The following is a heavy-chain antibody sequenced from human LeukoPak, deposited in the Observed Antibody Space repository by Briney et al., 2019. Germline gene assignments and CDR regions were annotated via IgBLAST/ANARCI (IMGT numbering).Heavy chain of an antibody. D-gene: IGHD6-19*01. V-gene: IGHV3-48*04. CDR1: GSTFSSYS. CDR3: ARDLLRGSGWSDY. Sequence: GRSLRLSCAAAGSTFSSYSMSWVRQAPGEGLESPSDISGNGDSAYYADSVKGRFTISRDNAKNSLYLQMNSLRAEDTAVYYCARDLLRGSGWSDYWGQGTLVTVSS. J-gene: IGHJ4*02. CDR2: ISGNGDSA.